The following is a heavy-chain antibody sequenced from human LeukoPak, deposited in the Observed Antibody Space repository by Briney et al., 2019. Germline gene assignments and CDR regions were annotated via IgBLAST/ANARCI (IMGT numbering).Heavy chain of an antibody. Sequence: ASVKVSCKASGGTFSSYAISWVRQAPGQGLEWMGWMNPNSGNTGYAQKFQGRVTMTRNTSISTAYMELSSLRSEDTAVYYCARGYSGNEGGFDYWGQGTLVTVSS. V-gene: IGHV1-8*02. CDR3: ARGYSGNEGGFDY. J-gene: IGHJ4*02. CDR2: MNPNSGNT. D-gene: IGHD4-23*01. CDR1: GGTFSSYA.